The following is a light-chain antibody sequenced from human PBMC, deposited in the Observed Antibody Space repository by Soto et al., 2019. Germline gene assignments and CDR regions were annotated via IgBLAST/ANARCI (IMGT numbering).Light chain of an antibody. CDR1: QSISGW. Sequence: DIQMTQSPSTLSASVGDRVTITCRASQSISGWLAWYQQKPGKAPNLLIFDASSLESGVPSRFSGSGSGTEFTLTISSLQPDDFATYYCQHSNDYPYTFGQGTKLEIK. CDR2: DAS. J-gene: IGKJ2*01. V-gene: IGKV1-5*01. CDR3: QHSNDYPYT.